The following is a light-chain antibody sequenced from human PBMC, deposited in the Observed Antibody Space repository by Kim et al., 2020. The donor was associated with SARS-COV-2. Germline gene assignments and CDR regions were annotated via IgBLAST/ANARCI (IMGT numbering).Light chain of an antibody. Sequence: WAQGERATLSCRASRSISSYLAWYQQKPGQPPRLLIYDASDRATGIPVRFSGSGSGTDFTLTISSLEPEDCAVYYCQQRGNWPWTFGQGTKVDIK. CDR1: RSISSY. CDR3: QQRGNWPWT. CDR2: DAS. J-gene: IGKJ1*01. V-gene: IGKV3-11*01.